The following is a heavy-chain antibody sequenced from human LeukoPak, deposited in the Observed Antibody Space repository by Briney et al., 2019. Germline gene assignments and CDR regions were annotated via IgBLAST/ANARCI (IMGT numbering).Heavy chain of an antibody. CDR1: GYTISSGYY. Sequence: PSGTLSLTCAVSGYTISSGYYWGWIRQPPGKGLEWIGSIYHSGSTYYNPSLKSRVTISVDTSKNQFSLKLSSVTAADTAVYYCARHGEKWLVFSVVVYWFDPWGQGTLVTVSS. D-gene: IGHD6-19*01. CDR2: IYHSGST. V-gene: IGHV4-38-2*01. CDR3: ARHGEKWLVFSVVVYWFDP. J-gene: IGHJ5*02.